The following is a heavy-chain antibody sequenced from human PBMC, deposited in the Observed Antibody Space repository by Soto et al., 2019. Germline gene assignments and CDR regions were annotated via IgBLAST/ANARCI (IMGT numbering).Heavy chain of an antibody. D-gene: IGHD3-16*01. CDR1: GGSISSGGYY. V-gene: IGHV4-31*03. CDR2: IYYSGST. Sequence: PSETLSLTCTVSGGSISSGGYYWSWIRQHPGKGLEWIGYIYYSGSTYYNPSLKSRVTISVDTSKNQFSLKLSSVTAADTAVYYCAARGAPSPDXYDYVWGSGYYYYGMDVWGQGTTVTVSS. J-gene: IGHJ6*02. CDR3: AARGAPSPDXYDYVWGSGYYYYGMDV.